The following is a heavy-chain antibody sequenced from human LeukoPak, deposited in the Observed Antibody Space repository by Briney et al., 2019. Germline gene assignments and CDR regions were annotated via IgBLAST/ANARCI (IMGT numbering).Heavy chain of an antibody. CDR3: ARSPYGDGYFDY. V-gene: IGHV3-21*01. CDR2: ISSSSYI. CDR1: GFTFSSYS. Sequence: PGGSLRLSCAASGFTFSSYSMNWVRQAPGKGLEWVSSISSSSYIYYADSVKGRFTISRDNAKNSLYLQMNSLRAEDTAVYYCARSPYGDGYFDYWGQGTLVTVSS. D-gene: IGHD4-17*01. J-gene: IGHJ4*02.